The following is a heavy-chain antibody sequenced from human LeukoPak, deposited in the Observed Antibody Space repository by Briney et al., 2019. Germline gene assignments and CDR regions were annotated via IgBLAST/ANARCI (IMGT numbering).Heavy chain of an antibody. V-gene: IGHV3-74*01. CDR1: GFTFSSYW. Sequence: GSLRLSCVASGFTFSSYWMHWVRQDPRKGLVWVSRISGDGRNTNYADSVRGRFTISRDNAKNTLYLQMNTLKVEDTAVYYCAKDLISPRRVGSSEKLDYWGQGTLVTVSS. CDR2: ISGDGRNT. CDR3: AKDLISPRRVGSSEKLDY. J-gene: IGHJ4*02. D-gene: IGHD1-26*01.